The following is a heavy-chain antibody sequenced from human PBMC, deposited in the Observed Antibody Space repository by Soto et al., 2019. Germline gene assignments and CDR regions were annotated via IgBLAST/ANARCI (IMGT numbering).Heavy chain of an antibody. D-gene: IGHD6-13*01. J-gene: IGHJ3*02. Sequence: GGSLSLSCAASGFTVSSNYMSWVRQAPGKGLEWVSVIYSGGSTYYADSVKGRFTISRHNSKNTLYLQMNSLRAEDTAVYYCARAGQQLPLAFDIWGQGTMVTVSS. CDR2: IYSGGST. V-gene: IGHV3-53*04. CDR1: GFTVSSNY. CDR3: ARAGQQLPLAFDI.